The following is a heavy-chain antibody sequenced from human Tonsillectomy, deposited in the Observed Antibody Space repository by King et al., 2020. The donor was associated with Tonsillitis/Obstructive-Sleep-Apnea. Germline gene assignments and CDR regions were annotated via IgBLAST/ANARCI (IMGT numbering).Heavy chain of an antibody. V-gene: IGHV1-69*10. CDR1: GGTFSSCA. CDR2: IIPILDIS. J-gene: IGHJ3*01. CDR3: AREDSGTYPDAFDV. D-gene: IGHD1-26*01. Sequence: QLVQSGAEVKKPGSSVKVSCKASGGTFSSCAISWVRQAPGQGLEWMGGIIPILDISNYAQKFQGRVTITADKSTTTAYMDLSSLRSEDTAVYYCAREDSGTYPDAFDVWGQGTMVTVSS.